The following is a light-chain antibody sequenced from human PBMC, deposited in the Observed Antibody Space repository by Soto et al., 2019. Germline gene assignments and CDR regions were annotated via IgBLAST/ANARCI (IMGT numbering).Light chain of an antibody. CDR1: NSDVGSYNR. Sequence: QSVLTQPPSVSGSPGQSVTISCTGTNSDVGSYNRVSWYQQPPGTAPKLMIYEVSNRPSGVPDRFSGSKSGNTASLTISGLQAEDEADYYCSSYTSSSTFVVFGGGTKLTVL. J-gene: IGLJ2*01. CDR3: SSYTSSSTFVV. V-gene: IGLV2-18*02. CDR2: EVS.